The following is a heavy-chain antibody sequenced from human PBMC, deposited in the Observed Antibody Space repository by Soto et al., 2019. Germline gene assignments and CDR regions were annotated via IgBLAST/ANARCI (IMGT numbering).Heavy chain of an antibody. CDR3: ARDPPFVVATKHDAFEI. V-gene: IGHV1-69*04. CDR2: IIPILGIA. J-gene: IGHJ3*02. CDR1: GGTFSSYT. D-gene: IGHD5-12*01. Sequence: SVKVSCKASGGTFSSYTISWVRRAPGQGLEWMGRIIPILGIANYAQKFQGRVTITADKSTSTAYMELSSLRSEDTAVYYCARDPPFVVATKHDAFEIWGQGTMVTVSS.